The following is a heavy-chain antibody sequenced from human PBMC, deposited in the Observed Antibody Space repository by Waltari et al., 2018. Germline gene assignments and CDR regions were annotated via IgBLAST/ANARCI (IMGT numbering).Heavy chain of an antibody. CDR1: GGSIRSSTFY. V-gene: IGHV4-39*01. Sequence: QLLLQESGPGLVKPSETLSLTCAVSGGSIRSSTFYWGWVRQPPGKGLEWIGSISYSGGTYYHPSLKSRVTISVDTSKNQFSLNLSSVTAADTSVYYCARVGPGVYWYFDLWGRGTLVRVSS. CDR2: ISYSGGT. CDR3: ARVGPGVYWYFDL. D-gene: IGHD1-26*01. J-gene: IGHJ2*01.